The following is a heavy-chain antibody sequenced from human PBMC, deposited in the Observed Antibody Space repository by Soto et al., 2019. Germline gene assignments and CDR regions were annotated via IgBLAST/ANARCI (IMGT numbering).Heavy chain of an antibody. CDR2: IIYSGST. D-gene: IGHD3-22*01. J-gene: IGHJ5*02. Sequence: SETLSLTCAVYGGSFSGYYWSWIRQPPGEGLEWFGEIIYSGSTNYNPSLKSRVTILVDTSKNQFSLKLISVTAADTAVYYYWRGLTTSRIVVDQKQTTRISWFDPWGQGTLVTVSS. CDR3: WRGLTTSRIVVDQKQTTRISWFDP. CDR1: GGSFSGYY. V-gene: IGHV4-34*01.